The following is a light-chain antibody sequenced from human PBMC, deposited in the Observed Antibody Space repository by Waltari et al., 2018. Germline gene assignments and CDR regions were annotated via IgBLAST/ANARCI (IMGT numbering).Light chain of an antibody. CDR3: QQYYSTPPYT. V-gene: IGKV4-1*01. Sequence: DIVMTQSPDSLAVSLGERATINCKSSQSVLYSSNNTNYLAWDQQKPGQPPKLLIYWASTRESGVPDRFSGSGSGTDFTLTISSLQAEDVAVYYCQQYYSTPPYTFGQGTKLEIK. CDR1: QSVLYSSNNTNY. J-gene: IGKJ2*01. CDR2: WAS.